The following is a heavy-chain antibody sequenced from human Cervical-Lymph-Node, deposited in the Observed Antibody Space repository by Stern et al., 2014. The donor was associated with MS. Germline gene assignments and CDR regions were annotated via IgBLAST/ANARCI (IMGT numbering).Heavy chain of an antibody. CDR1: GFSFSDYY. J-gene: IGHJ4*02. V-gene: IGHV3-11*06. Sequence: VQLVESGGGLVKPGGSLRLSCAASGFSFSDYYMSWIRQAPGKGLEWVTYISGSTSYTKYADSVKGRFTISRDNTKNSLYLQMNSLSAEDTGVYYCARGYSSGWYAGNYWGQGSLVTVSS. CDR3: ARGYSSGWYAGNY. D-gene: IGHD6-19*01. CDR2: ISGSTSYT.